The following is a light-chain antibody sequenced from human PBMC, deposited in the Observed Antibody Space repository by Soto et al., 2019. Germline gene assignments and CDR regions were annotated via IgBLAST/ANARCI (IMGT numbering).Light chain of an antibody. CDR2: DAS. CDR1: QGICSA. Sequence: AIQLTQSPSSLSASVGDRVTITCRASQGICSALAWYQQKPGQVPKLLIYDASSLESGVPSRFSGSGSGTDFTLTISSLQPEDFATYYCQQFNSYPRTFGPGTKVDIK. V-gene: IGKV1-13*02. CDR3: QQFNSYPRT. J-gene: IGKJ3*01.